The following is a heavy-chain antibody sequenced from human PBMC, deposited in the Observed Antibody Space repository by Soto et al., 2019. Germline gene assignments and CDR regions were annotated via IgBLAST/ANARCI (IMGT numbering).Heavy chain of an antibody. J-gene: IGHJ6*02. CDR1: GGSFSGYY. CDR2: IYYSGST. V-gene: IGHV4-59*01. CDR3: ARESAEHYDILTGYYRYGMDV. D-gene: IGHD3-9*01. Sequence: SETLSLTCAVYGGSFSGYYWSWIRQPPGKGLEWIGYIYYSGSTNYNPSLKSRVTISVDTSKNQFSLKLSSVTAADTAVYYCARESAEHYDILTGYYRYGMDVWGQGTTVTVSS.